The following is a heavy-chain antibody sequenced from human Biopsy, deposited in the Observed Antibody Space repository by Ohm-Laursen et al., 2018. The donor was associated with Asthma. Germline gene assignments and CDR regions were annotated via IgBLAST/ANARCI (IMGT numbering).Heavy chain of an antibody. J-gene: IGHJ6*02. CDR1: GYTFNSAG. Sequence: ASVEVSCKTSGYTFNSAGITWVRRAPGQGLEWMGWISVYNGNTKVAQKLQDRVTMITDTSTSTAYMELRSLRSDDTAVYFCARAVDYSHYYGIDVWGQGTTVTVS. CDR2: ISVYNGNT. CDR3: ARAVDYSHYYGIDV. V-gene: IGHV1-18*01. D-gene: IGHD3-10*01.